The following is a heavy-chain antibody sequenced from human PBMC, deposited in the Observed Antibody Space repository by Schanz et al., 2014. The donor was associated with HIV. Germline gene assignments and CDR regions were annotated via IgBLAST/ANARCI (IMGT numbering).Heavy chain of an antibody. D-gene: IGHD3-3*01. Sequence: VQLGESGGGVVQPGRSRRLACAASGFTFSSYDMHWIRQAPGRGLEWVALISDDGSKKFYADSVKGRFVISRDNSNNTLYLQMSSLRAEDTAVYFCVDFWIGYFRYWGRGTLVSVSS. V-gene: IGHV3-30*03. J-gene: IGHJ4*02. CDR3: VDFWIGYFRY. CDR2: ISDDGSKK. CDR1: GFTFSSYD.